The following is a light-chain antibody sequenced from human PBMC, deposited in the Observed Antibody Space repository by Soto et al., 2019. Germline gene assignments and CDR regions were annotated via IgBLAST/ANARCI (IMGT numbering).Light chain of an antibody. V-gene: IGKV3-20*01. CDR3: LQYGSTPFS. CDR2: GAS. CDR1: QSVSTNY. J-gene: IGKJ3*01. Sequence: EIVLTQSPGTLSLSPGDRATLSCRASQSVSTNYLAWYQQKLGQAPRLLIYGASSRATGIPDRFSGNGSGTDFTLAISRLEPEYFAVYYCLQYGSTPFSFGPGTKVDIK.